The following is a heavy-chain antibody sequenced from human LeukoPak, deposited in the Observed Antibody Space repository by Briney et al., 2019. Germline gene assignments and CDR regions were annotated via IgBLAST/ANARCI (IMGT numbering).Heavy chain of an antibody. V-gene: IGHV1-18*01. Sequence: ASVKVSCKASGYTFTSYGIIWVRQAPGQGLEWMGWISAYNGNTNYAQKLQGRVTMTTDTSTSTAYMELRSLRSDDTAVYYCARRHNWNDKGYYYGMDVWGQGTTVTVSS. CDR3: ARRHNWNDKGYYYGMDV. CDR1: GYTFTSYG. CDR2: ISAYNGNT. J-gene: IGHJ6*02. D-gene: IGHD1-1*01.